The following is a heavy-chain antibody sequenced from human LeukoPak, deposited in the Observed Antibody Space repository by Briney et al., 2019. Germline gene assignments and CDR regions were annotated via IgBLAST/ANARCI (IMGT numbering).Heavy chain of an antibody. D-gene: IGHD6-13*01. CDR1: GFTFSGSA. J-gene: IGHJ6*03. Sequence: GGSLRLSCAASGFTFSGSAMHWVRQASGKGLEWVGRIRSKANSYATAYAASVKGRFTISRDDSKNTAYLQMNSLKTEDTAVYYCTSEIAAAAKEAYYYYYMDVWGKGTTVTISS. V-gene: IGHV3-73*01. CDR2: IRSKANSYAT. CDR3: TSEIAAAAKEAYYYYYMDV.